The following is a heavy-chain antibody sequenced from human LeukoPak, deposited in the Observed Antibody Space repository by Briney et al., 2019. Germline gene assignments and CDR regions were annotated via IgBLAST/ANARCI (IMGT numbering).Heavy chain of an antibody. Sequence: PSETLSLTCTVSVGSISSSSYYWGWIRQPPGKGLEWIGSIHYRVRTYYNPSLKSRVTISVDTSKNQFSLKLSSVTAADTAGYYCARVEYSSSSGAFDIWGQGTMVTVSS. D-gene: IGHD6-6*01. CDR3: ARVEYSSSSGAFDI. CDR1: VGSISSSSYY. J-gene: IGHJ3*02. V-gene: IGHV4-39*07. CDR2: IHYRVRT.